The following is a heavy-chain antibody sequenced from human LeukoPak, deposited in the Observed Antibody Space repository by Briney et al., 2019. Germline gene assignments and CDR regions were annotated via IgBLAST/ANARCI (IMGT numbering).Heavy chain of an antibody. Sequence: GGSLRLSCAASGFTFSSYSMNWVRQAPGKGLEWVSSISSSSSYIYYAGSVKGRFTIPRDNAKNSLYLQMNSLRAEDTAVYYCARDNPTSNYYDSSGKYRGDYWGQGTLVTVSS. CDR1: GFTFSSYS. J-gene: IGHJ4*02. V-gene: IGHV3-21*01. CDR3: ARDNPTSNYYDSSGKYRGDY. CDR2: ISSSSSYI. D-gene: IGHD3-22*01.